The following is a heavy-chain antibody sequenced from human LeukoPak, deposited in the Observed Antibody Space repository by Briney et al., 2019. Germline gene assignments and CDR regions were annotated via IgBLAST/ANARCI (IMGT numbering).Heavy chain of an antibody. D-gene: IGHD6-19*01. CDR1: GGSISSYY. V-gene: IGHV4-59*01. Sequence: SETLSLTCTVSGGSISSYYWSWIRQPPGKGLEWIGYIYYSGSTNYNPSLKSRVTISVDTSKNQFSLKLSPVTAADTAVYYCARAGSGWLNLFDYWGQGTLVTVSS. J-gene: IGHJ4*02. CDR2: IYYSGST. CDR3: ARAGSGWLNLFDY.